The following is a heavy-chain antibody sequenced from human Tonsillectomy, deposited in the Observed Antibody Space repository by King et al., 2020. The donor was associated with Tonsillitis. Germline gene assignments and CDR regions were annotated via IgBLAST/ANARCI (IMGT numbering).Heavy chain of an antibody. J-gene: IGHJ4*02. Sequence: VQLVESGGGLVQPGGSLTLSCAASGFTFSGSAIHWVRQASGKGLEWVGRIRNKANSYATAYAASVKGRFTISRDDSKNTAYLQMNSLKTEDTAMYYCSRCSGDSCHFDCWGQGTLVTVSS. D-gene: IGHD2-15*01. CDR2: IRNKANSYAT. CDR3: SRCSGDSCHFDC. V-gene: IGHV3-73*02. CDR1: GFTFSGSA.